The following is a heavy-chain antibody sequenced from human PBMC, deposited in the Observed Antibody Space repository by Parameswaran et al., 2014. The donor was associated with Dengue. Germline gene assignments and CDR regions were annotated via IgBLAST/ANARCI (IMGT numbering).Heavy chain of an antibody. V-gene: IGHV1-69*01. J-gene: IGHJ4*02. CDR2: IIPIFETA. Sequence: SWVRQAPGQGLEWMGGIIPIFETANYAQKFQGRVTITADASTSTFYMYLSSLRSEDTAVYYCAREGAAAGLLYFDYWGPGNPGHRLL. CDR3: AREGAAAGLLYFDY. D-gene: IGHD6-13*01.